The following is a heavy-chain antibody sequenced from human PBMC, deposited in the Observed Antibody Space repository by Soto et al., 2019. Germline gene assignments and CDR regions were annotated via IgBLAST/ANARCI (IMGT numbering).Heavy chain of an antibody. D-gene: IGHD3-3*01. CDR2: FDPEDGET. J-gene: IGHJ4*02. CDR3: ASVGLDFWSGYYPRSFAY. Sequence: ASVKVSCKVSGYTLTELSMHWVRQDPGKGLEWMGGFDPEDGETIYAQKFQGRVTMTEDTSTDTAYMELSSLRSEDTAVYYCASVGLDFWSGYYPRSFAYWGQGTLVTVSS. CDR1: GYTLTELS. V-gene: IGHV1-24*01.